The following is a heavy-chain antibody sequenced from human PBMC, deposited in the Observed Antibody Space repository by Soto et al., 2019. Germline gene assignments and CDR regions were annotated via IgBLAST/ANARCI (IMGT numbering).Heavy chain of an antibody. CDR1: GYTFTVYI. V-gene: IGHV1-2*04. J-gene: IGHJ4*02. CDR2: INPNSGGT. Sequence: ASVKVSCKASGYTFTVYILHWVRPAPGQGLEWMGWINPNSGGTNYAQKFQGWVTMTRDTSISTAYMELSRLRSDDTAVYYCARDRVRIYDSSGYSFDYWGQGTLVTVSS. D-gene: IGHD3-22*01. CDR3: ARDRVRIYDSSGYSFDY.